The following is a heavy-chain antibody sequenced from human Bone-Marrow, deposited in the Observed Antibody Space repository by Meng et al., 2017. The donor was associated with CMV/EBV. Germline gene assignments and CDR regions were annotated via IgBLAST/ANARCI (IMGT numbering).Heavy chain of an antibody. CDR1: GYSITGPYY. V-gene: IGHV4-38-2*02. CDR3: AGDGYDTLDY. CDR2: IYHRGTT. D-gene: IGHD2-15*01. Sequence: SETLSLTCTVSGYSITGPYYWGWIRQPPGKGLEWIGTIYHRGTTYYNPSLKSRATISVDTSKNQFSLKLSSVTAADTAVYYCAGDGYDTLDYWGQGTLDTVSS. J-gene: IGHJ4*02.